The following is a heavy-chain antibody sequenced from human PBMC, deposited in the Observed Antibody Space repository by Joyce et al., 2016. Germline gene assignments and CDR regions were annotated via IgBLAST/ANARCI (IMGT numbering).Heavy chain of an antibody. CDR1: GFTLSSYV. CDR3: AKVVGSGGVDY. J-gene: IGHJ4*02. Sequence: EVRLLESGGGVVRRGGSLRLSCEVFGFTLSSYVMSWVRQPPGKGLEWVSSIGTPGDNTYYADSVKGRFTISRDNSKNTLYLQMNSLRAEDTATYFCAKVVGSGGVDYWGQGTLVTVSS. CDR2: IGTPGDNT. D-gene: IGHD6-25*01. V-gene: IGHV3-23*01.